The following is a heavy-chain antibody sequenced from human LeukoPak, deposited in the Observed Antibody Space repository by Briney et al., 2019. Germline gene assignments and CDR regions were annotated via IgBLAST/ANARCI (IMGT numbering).Heavy chain of an antibody. D-gene: IGHD3-22*01. CDR1: GYTFTSYD. CDR2: MNPNSGNT. CDR3: ARKYYYDDFDY. V-gene: IGHV1-8*01. Sequence: ASVKVSCKASGYTFTSYDINWVRQATGQGLEWMGWMNPNSGNTGYALKFQGRVTMTRNTSISTAYMELSSLRSEDTAVYYCARKYYYDDFDYWGQGTLVTVSS. J-gene: IGHJ4*02.